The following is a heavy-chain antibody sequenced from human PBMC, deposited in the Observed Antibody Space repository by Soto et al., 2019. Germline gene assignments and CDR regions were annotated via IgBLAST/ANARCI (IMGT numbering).Heavy chain of an antibody. CDR3: AKTRVADSGYYWDH. J-gene: IGHJ4*02. Sequence: QVQLVESGGGLVKPGGSLRLSCAASGFSFGDSYMSWIRQSAGKGLEWLSYISGGSSYTKYAESVKGRFTISRDNARRSLFLQVNGLRADDTAIYYCAKTRVADSGYYWDHWGQGTRVTVSS. D-gene: IGHD3-22*01. V-gene: IGHV3-11*05. CDR1: GFSFGDSY. CDR2: ISGGSSYT.